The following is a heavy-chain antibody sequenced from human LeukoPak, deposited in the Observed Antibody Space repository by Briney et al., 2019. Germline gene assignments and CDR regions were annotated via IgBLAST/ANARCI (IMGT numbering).Heavy chain of an antibody. CDR2: ISYDGSNK. V-gene: IGHV3-30*18. J-gene: IGHJ3*02. CDR3: AKAMQRLASIAARLNLFWANDAFDI. Sequence: PGGSLRLSCAASGFTFSSYGMHWVRQAPGKGLEWVAVISYDGSNKYYADSVKGRFTISRDNSKNTLYLQMNSLRAEDTAVYYCAKAMQRLASIAARLNLFWANDAFDIRGRGTMVTVSS. CDR1: GFTFSSYG. D-gene: IGHD6-6*01.